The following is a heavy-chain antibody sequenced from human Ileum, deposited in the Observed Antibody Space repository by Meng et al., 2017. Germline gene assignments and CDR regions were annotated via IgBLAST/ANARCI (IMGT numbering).Heavy chain of an antibody. V-gene: IGHV4-4*02. Sequence: PLQCSGPGLVPPSGPLSLTCAVSAASLSRRYWWILVRPPPGKGLEWIVAISHGSGRTNYNTSLKSRVTISLDKSKNQFSLNLNSVTAADTAVYYCVRNEGYSLGDWGQGTLVTASS. D-gene: IGHD2-21*01. CDR3: VRNEGYSLGD. J-gene: IGHJ4*02. CDR2: ISHGSGRT. CDR1: AASLSRRYW.